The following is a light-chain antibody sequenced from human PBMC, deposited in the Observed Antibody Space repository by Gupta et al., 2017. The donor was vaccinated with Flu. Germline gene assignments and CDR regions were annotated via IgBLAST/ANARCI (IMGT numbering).Light chain of an antibody. CDR1: SSDVGSYNR. CDR2: EVR. Sequence: PGQSVTISCTGTSSDVGSYNRVSWYQQSPGTVPKLMIYEVRNRPSGFPDRFSGSKSDNTTSLTISGLQAEDEADYYFTSYTISSTYVFGTGTKVTVL. CDR3: TSYTISSTYV. V-gene: IGLV2-18*02. J-gene: IGLJ1*01.